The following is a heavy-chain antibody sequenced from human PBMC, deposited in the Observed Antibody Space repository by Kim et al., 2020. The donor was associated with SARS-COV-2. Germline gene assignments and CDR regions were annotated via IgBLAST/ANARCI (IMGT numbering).Heavy chain of an antibody. CDR2: IKQDGSEK. CDR1: GFTFSSYW. Sequence: GGSLRLSCAASGFTFSSYWMTWVRQAPGKGLEWVANIKQDGSEKSYVDSVKGRFTISRDNAKNSVFLQMNSLRAEDTAVYYCARGSIAVTGTGVAALFDYWGQGTLVTVSS. J-gene: IGHJ4*02. D-gene: IGHD6-19*01. CDR3: ARGSIAVTGTGVAALFDY. V-gene: IGHV3-7*01.